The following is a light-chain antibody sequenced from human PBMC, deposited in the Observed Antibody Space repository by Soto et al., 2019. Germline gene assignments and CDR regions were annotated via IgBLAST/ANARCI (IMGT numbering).Light chain of an antibody. J-gene: IGKJ2*01. CDR3: QHYSHSPHT. Sequence: EIVMTPSPATLSVSPVERVPLSCRASQSVSSNLAWHQQKPGQPPRLLIYDASTRATGIPARFSGSGSGTEFTLTISSVQSEDFAVYYCQHYSHSPHTFGQGTKLEIK. CDR2: DAS. CDR1: QSVSSN. V-gene: IGKV3-15*01.